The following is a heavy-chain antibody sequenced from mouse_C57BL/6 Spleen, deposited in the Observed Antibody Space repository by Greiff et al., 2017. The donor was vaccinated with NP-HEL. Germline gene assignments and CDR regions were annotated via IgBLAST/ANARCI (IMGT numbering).Heavy chain of an antibody. CDR2: IYPRDGST. V-gene: IGHV1-78*01. J-gene: IGHJ2*01. CDR3: ARGPSYYYGSSYYFDY. D-gene: IGHD1-1*01. Sequence: VQLQQSDAELVKPGASVKISCKVSGYTFTDHTIHWMKQRPEQGLEWIGYIYPRDGSTKYNEKFKGKATLTADKSSSTAYMQLNSLTSEDSAVYFCARGPSYYYGSSYYFDYWGQGTTLTVSS. CDR1: GYTFTDHT.